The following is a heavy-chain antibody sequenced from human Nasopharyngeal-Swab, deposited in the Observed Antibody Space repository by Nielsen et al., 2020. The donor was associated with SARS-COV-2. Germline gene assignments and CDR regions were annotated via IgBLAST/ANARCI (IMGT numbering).Heavy chain of an antibody. CDR2: INHTGST. CDR1: GGSFSGYY. V-gene: IGHV4-34*01. CDR3: ARGRVRFQY. J-gene: IGHJ4*02. D-gene: IGHD3-3*01. Sequence: WGSLRLSCAVYGGSFSGYYWSWIRQPPGKGLEWIGEINHTGSTNYNPSLKSRVTISVDTSKNQFSLKVTSVTAADTAMYYCARGRVRFQYWGQGIQVTVSS.